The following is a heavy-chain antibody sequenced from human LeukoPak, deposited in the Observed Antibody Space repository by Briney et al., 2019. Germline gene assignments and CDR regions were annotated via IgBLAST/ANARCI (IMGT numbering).Heavy chain of an antibody. D-gene: IGHD6-19*01. CDR3: ARSSGWSGWFDP. J-gene: IGHJ5*02. CDR2: IWYDGSNK. Sequence: PGGSLRLSCAASGFTFSSYGMHWVRQAPGKGLEWVAVIWYDGSNKYYADSVKGRFTISRDNSKNTLYLQMNSLRAEDTAVYYCARSSGWSGWFDPWGQGTLVTVSS. V-gene: IGHV3-33*01. CDR1: GFTFSSYG.